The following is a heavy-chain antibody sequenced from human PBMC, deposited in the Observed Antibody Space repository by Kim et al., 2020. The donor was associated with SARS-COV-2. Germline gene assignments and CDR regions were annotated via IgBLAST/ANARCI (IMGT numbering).Heavy chain of an antibody. V-gene: IGHV3-21*01. J-gene: IGHJ4*02. CDR2: ISSSSSYI. Sequence: GGSLRLSCAASGFTFSSYSMNWVRQAPGKGLEWVSSISSSSSYIYYADSVKGRFTISRDNAKNSLYLQMNSLRAEDTAVYYCASEDVVATAMGYWGQGTPVTVSS. CDR1: GFTFSSYS. CDR3: ASEDVVATAMGY. D-gene: IGHD5-12*01.